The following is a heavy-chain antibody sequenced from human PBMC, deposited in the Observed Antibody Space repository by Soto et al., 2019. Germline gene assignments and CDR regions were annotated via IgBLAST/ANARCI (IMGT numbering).Heavy chain of an antibody. CDR2: ISYDGSNK. CDR1: GFTFSSYG. Sequence: GGSLRLSCAASGFTFSSYGMHWVRQAPGKGLEWVAVISYDGSNKYYADSVKGRFTISRDNSKNTLYLQMNSLRAEDTAVYYCANQNGGMDVWSQGTTVTVSS. V-gene: IGHV3-30*18. CDR3: ANQNGGMDV. J-gene: IGHJ6*02.